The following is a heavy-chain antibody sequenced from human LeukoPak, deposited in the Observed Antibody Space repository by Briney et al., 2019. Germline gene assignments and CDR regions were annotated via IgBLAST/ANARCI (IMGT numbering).Heavy chain of an antibody. CDR3: AKGKSYCGGDCYNY. D-gene: IGHD2-21*02. Sequence: ASLRLSCAASGFTFSSYAMTWVRQAQGKGLEWVGTISGSGDTTYCADSVKGRFTISRDNSKNTLYLQMNSLRAEDTAVYYCAKGKSYCGGDCYNYWGQGTLVTVSS. CDR1: GFTFSSYA. V-gene: IGHV3-23*01. CDR2: ISGSGDTT. J-gene: IGHJ4*02.